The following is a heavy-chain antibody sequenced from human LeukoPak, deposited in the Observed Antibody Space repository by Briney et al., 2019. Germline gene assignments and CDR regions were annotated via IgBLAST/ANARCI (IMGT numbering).Heavy chain of an antibody. V-gene: IGHV4-59*01. D-gene: IGHD3-10*01. CDR1: GGSISSY. CDR2: IYFSGTT. CDR3: VSGGSYLTK. J-gene: IGHJ4*02. Sequence: PSETLSLTCAVSGGSISSYWSWIRQSPGKGLEWIGYIYFSGTTSYNPSLKSRLTISIDTSRNQFSLKLSSVTAADTAIYYCVSGGSYLTKWGQGTLVTVSS.